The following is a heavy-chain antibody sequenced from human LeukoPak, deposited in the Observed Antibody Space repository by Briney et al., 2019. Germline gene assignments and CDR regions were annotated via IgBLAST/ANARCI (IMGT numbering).Heavy chain of an antibody. CDR2: INPSGGST. CDR3: ARAYDSSGYYYGWFDP. V-gene: IGHV1-46*01. D-gene: IGHD3-22*01. Sequence: ASVKVSCKASGYTFTSYYMHWVRQAPGQGLEWMGIINPSGGSTSYAQKFQGRDTMTRDTSTSTVYMELSSLRSEDTAVYYCARAYDSSGYYYGWFDPWGQGTLVTVSS. J-gene: IGHJ5*02. CDR1: GYTFTSYY.